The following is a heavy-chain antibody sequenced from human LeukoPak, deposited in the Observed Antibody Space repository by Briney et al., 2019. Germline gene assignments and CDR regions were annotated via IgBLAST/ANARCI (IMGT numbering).Heavy chain of an antibody. Sequence: PGGSLRLSCAASGFPFNNFAMSWVRQAPGKGLEWVSALSPTSSSTYYADSVKGRFTISRDNSKNTLYLEMNSLRAEDTAVYYCAEVETGNKFDFRGQGTLVTVSS. V-gene: IGHV3-23*01. CDR2: LSPTSSST. CDR3: AEVETGNKFDF. D-gene: IGHD1-1*01. J-gene: IGHJ4*02. CDR1: GFPFNNFA.